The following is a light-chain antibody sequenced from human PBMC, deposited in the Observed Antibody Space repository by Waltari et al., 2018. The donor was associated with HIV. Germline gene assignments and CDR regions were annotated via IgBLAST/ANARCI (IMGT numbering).Light chain of an antibody. J-gene: IGLJ3*02. CDR2: GNN. Sequence: QTVLTQPPSASGAPGQTVTISCTGSSSNIAALSPFDVLRDQQLPGTAPKLLIYGNNNRPSGVPDRFSGSRSGTSASLAITGLQAEDEAHYYCQSYDSSLSGSVFGGGTKLTVL. V-gene: IGLV1-40*01. CDR3: QSYDSSLSGSV. CDR1: SSNIAALSPFD.